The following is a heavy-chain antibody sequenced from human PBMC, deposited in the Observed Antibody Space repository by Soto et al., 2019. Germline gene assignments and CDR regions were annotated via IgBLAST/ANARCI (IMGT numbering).Heavy chain of an antibody. V-gene: IGHV4-39*01. CDR1: GVSIHNSHSF. J-gene: IGHJ5*01. CDR3: GRVVEGATRHTDLDS. D-gene: IGHD2-21*01. CDR2: VYYSGGA. Sequence: LSLTCTVSGVSIHNSHSFWGWIRQPPGKGLEFIGTVYYSGGAHYNSSLKSRVTISVDTANNQVSLRMRSLTAADTAVYYCGRVVEGATRHTDLDSWGQGTLV.